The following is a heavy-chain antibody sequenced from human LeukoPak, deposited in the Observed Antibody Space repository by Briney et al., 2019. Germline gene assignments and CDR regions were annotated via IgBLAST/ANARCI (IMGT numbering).Heavy chain of an antibody. CDR1: GGTLNSYV. Sequence: SVKVSCKASGGTLNSYVISWVRQAPGQGLEWMGGIIPISGTTNYAQKFQGRVTITADKSTSTAYMELSSLRSGDTAVYYCATLCCGSYYMDVWGKGTTVTVSS. J-gene: IGHJ6*03. CDR2: IIPISGTT. CDR3: ATLCCGSYYMDV. V-gene: IGHV1-69*06. D-gene: IGHD2-15*01.